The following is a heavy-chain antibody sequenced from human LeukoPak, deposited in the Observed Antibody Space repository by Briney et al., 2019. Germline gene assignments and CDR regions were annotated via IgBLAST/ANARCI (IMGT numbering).Heavy chain of an antibody. CDR3: ARGRYSSTFDY. J-gene: IGHJ4*02. D-gene: IGHD5-12*01. Sequence: PGGSLRLSCAASGLTFSTYSMNWVREAPGKGLEGVSYISSSSGTIHYADSVKGLFTISRDNAKNSLYLQMNSLRAEDTAVYYCARGRYSSTFDYWGQGTLVTVSS. CDR1: GLTFSTYS. CDR2: ISSSSGTI. V-gene: IGHV3-48*01.